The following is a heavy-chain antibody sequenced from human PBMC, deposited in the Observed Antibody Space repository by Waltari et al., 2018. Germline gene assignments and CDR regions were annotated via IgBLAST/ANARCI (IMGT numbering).Heavy chain of an antibody. V-gene: IGHV3-23*01. CDR2: ITVGDDT. CDR1: GINFSTYA. D-gene: IGHD1-20*01. J-gene: IGHJ4*02. CDR3: ATPFYNWDDPLHS. Sequence: EVQLLESGGDLVQPGGSLRLSCAASGINFSTYAINWVRLAPGTGLEWVSAITVGDDTYYADSVKGRFTISRDTSKDTVHLQMNGLRAEDTAVYYCATPFYNWDDPLHSWGQGTLVTVSS.